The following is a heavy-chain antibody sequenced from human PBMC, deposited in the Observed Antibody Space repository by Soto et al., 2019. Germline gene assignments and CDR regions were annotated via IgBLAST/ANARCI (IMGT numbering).Heavy chain of an antibody. CDR1: GGSFSGYY. V-gene: IGHV4-34*01. Sequence: SETLSLTCAVYGGSFSGYYWSWIRQPPGKGLEWIGEINHSGSTNYNPSLKSRVTISVATSKNQFSLKLVSVTAADTAVYYCARGSITRATYFDYWGQGTLVTVSS. CDR3: ARGSITRATYFDY. D-gene: IGHD7-27*01. CDR2: INHSGST. J-gene: IGHJ4*02.